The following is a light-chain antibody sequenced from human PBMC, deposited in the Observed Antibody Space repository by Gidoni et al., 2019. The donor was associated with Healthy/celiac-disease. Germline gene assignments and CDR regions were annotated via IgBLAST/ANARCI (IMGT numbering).Light chain of an antibody. Sequence: SSELTQDPAVSVALGQTARITCQGDSLRSYYASWYQQKPGQAPVLVIYGKNNRPSGIPDRCSGSSSGNTASLTITGAQAEDEADYCCNSRDSSGNHLEFGGGTKLTVL. CDR2: GKN. CDR3: NSRDSSGNHLE. V-gene: IGLV3-19*01. J-gene: IGLJ2*01. CDR1: SLRSYY.